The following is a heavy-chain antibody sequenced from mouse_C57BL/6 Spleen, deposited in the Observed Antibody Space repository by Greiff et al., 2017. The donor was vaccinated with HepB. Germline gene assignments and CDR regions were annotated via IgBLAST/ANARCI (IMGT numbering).Heavy chain of an antibody. CDR3: ARFGPSSYDFDY. J-gene: IGHJ2*01. V-gene: IGHV1-76*01. Sequence: QVQLKQSGAELVRPGASVKLSCKASGYTFTDYYINWVKQRPGQGLEWIARIYPGSGNTYYNEKFKGKATLTAEKSSSTAYMQLSSLTSEDSAVYFCARFGPSSYDFDYWGQGTTLTVSS. CDR1: GYTFTDYY. CDR2: IYPGSGNT. D-gene: IGHD1-1*01.